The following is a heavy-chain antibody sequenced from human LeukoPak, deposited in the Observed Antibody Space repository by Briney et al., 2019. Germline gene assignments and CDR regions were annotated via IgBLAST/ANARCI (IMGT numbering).Heavy chain of an antibody. V-gene: IGHV3-30*02. CDR2: IRYDGSNK. J-gene: IGHJ6*03. Sequence: PGGSLRLSCAASGFTFSSYGMHWVRQAPGKGLEWVAFIRYDGSNKYYADSVKGRFTISRDNSKNTLYLQMNSLRAEDTAVYYCARDAYYYYGSGSYRNYYYYMDVWGKGTTVTVSS. D-gene: IGHD3-10*01. CDR3: ARDAYYYYGSGSYRNYYYYMDV. CDR1: GFTFSSYG.